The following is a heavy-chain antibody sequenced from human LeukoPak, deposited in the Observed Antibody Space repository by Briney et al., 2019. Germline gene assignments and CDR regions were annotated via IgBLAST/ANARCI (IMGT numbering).Heavy chain of an antibody. V-gene: IGHV3-48*04. CDR3: AKDGIAAAGFFDY. Sequence: GGSLRLSCAASGSTFSSHTMNWVRQAPGKGLEWISYISNTGSVIYYADSVKGRFTISRDNAKNSLYLQMNSLRAEDTAVYYCAKDGIAAAGFFDYWGQGTLVTVSS. CDR1: GSTFSSHT. J-gene: IGHJ4*02. CDR2: ISNTGSVI. D-gene: IGHD6-13*01.